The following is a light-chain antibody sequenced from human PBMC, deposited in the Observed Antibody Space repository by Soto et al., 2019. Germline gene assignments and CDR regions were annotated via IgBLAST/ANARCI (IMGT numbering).Light chain of an antibody. CDR3: QQYYSTPRT. J-gene: IGKJ1*01. V-gene: IGKV1-5*03. Sequence: DIHMTHSPSTLSASVGDSFTTNCRASESISRGLAWYQQKPGKAPKLLIYKASSLESGVPSRFSGSGSGTDFTLTISSLQAEDVAVYYCQQYYSTPRTFGQGTKVDIK. CDR2: KAS. CDR1: ESISRG.